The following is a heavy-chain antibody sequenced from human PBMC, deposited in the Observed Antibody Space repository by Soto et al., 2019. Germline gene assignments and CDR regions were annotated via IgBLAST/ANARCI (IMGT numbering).Heavy chain of an antibody. CDR1: GFTFNSYS. D-gene: IGHD4-17*01. CDR3: SRDRDYGDYVERDYYYYGMDV. J-gene: IGHJ6*02. Sequence: PGGSLRLSCAASGFTFNSYSMNWVRQAPGKGLEWVSSISRISTYIYYADSVKGRFTISRDNSKNLLYLQMNSLRAEDTAVYYCSRDRDYGDYVERDYYYYGMDVWGQGTTVTVSS. V-gene: IGHV3-21*01. CDR2: ISRISTYI.